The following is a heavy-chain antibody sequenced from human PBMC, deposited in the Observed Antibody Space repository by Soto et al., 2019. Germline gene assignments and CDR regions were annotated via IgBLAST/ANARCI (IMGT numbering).Heavy chain of an antibody. J-gene: IGHJ6*02. Sequence: GGSLRLSCTASGFTFGDYAMNWVRQAPGKGLEWVGFIRSKAYGGTTEYAASVKGRFTISRDDSKSIAYLQMNSLKTEDTAVYYCTSGGWNYPRYYYYYGMDVWGQGTTVTVSS. CDR1: GFTFGDYA. CDR3: TSGGWNYPRYYYYYGMDV. CDR2: IRSKAYGGTT. D-gene: IGHD1-7*01. V-gene: IGHV3-49*04.